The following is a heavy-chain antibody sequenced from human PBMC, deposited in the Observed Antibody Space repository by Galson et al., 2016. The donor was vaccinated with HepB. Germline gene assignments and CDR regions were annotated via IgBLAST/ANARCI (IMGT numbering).Heavy chain of an antibody. CDR2: IRGSR. CDR1: EVTVNTSG. Sequence: SLRLSRAASEVTVNTSGMSWVRQAPGKGLEWVSSIRGSRDYADSVKGRFTISRDNLKNTLYLQMNSLRAEDTAVYYCAAVWFGRETIDCWGQGTLVTVS. D-gene: IGHD3-10*01. J-gene: IGHJ4*02. CDR3: AAVWFGRETIDC. V-gene: IGHV3-23*01.